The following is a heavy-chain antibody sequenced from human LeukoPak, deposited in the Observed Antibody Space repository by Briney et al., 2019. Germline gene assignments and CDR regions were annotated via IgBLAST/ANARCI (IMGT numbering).Heavy chain of an antibody. Sequence: SQTLSLTCTVSGGSISSGGYFWSWIRQPAGKGLEWIGEINHSGSTNYNPSLKSRVTISVDTSKNQFSLKLSSVTAADTAVYYCARGRRGSSWYLAPRNWFDPWGQGTLVTVSS. V-gene: IGHV4-61*09. CDR3: ARGRRGSSWYLAPRNWFDP. CDR1: GGSISSGGYF. CDR2: INHSGST. D-gene: IGHD6-13*01. J-gene: IGHJ5*02.